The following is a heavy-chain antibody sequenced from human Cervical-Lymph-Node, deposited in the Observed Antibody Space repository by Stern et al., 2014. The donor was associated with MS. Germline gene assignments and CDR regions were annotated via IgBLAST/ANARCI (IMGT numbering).Heavy chain of an antibody. V-gene: IGHV4-61*02. CDR1: GGSISSGSYY. D-gene: IGHD3/OR15-3a*01. CDR2: IYTRGST. Sequence: QLVESGPGLVKPSQTLSLTCTVSGGSISSGSYYWSWIRQPAGKGLEWIGRIYTRGSTNYNPSLKSRVTISVDTPKNQFSLKLSLLTAADTAVYYCARGLDYWGQGTLVTVSS. CDR3: ARGLDY. J-gene: IGHJ4*02.